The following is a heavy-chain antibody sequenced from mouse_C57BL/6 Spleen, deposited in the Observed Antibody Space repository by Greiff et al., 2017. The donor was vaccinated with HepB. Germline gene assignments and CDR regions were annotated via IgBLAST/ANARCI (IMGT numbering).Heavy chain of an antibody. Sequence: QVQLQQPGTELVKPGASVKLSCKASGYTFTSYWMHWVKQRPGQGLEWIGNINPSNGGTNYNEKFQSKATLTVDKSSSTAYMQLSSLTSEDSAVYYCARGGVFDDWFAYWGQGTLVTVSA. CDR2: INPSNGGT. CDR1: GYTFTSYW. J-gene: IGHJ3*01. V-gene: IGHV1-53*01. CDR3: ARGGVFDDWFAY.